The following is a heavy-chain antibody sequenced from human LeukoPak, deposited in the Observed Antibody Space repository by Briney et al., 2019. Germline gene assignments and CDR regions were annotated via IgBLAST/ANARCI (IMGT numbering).Heavy chain of an antibody. CDR1: GGSISSYY. D-gene: IGHD5-18*01. V-gene: IGHV4-59*01. CDR2: IYYSGST. Sequence: SETLSLTCTVSGGSISSYYWSWIRQPPGKGLEWIGYIYYSGSTNYNPSLKSRVTISVDTSKNQFSLKLSSVTAADTAVYYCARENVDTAMGHFDYWGQGTLVTVSS. J-gene: IGHJ4*02. CDR3: ARENVDTAMGHFDY.